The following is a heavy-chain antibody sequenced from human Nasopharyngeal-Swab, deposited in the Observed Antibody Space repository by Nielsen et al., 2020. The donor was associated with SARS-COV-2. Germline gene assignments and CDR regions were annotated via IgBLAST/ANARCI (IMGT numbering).Heavy chain of an antibody. J-gene: IGHJ4*02. CDR2: IYYTGST. D-gene: IGHD6-13*01. Sequence: SETLSLTCTVSGGSVSSGSYYWSWIRQPPGKGLEWIGYIYYTGSTNYNASLKSRVTISADTSKNQFSLKLSSVTAADTTVYYCARGLYSSSRYAAFYDYWGQGTLVTVSS. V-gene: IGHV4-61*01. CDR3: ARGLYSSSRYAAFYDY. CDR1: GGSVSSGSYY.